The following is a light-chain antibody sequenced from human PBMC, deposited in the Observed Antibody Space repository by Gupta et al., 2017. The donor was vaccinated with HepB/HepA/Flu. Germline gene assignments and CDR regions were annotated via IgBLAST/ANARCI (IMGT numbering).Light chain of an antibody. Sequence: AVQMTQSPSPLSASVADRVTSTCRASQGIRNDLGWYQQKPGNAPKLLIYAASSLQSGVPSRFSGSGSGTDFTLTISSLQPEDFATYYCLQDYNYPRTFGQGTKVEIK. CDR3: LQDYNYPRT. J-gene: IGKJ1*01. CDR1: QGIRND. V-gene: IGKV1-6*01. CDR2: AAS.